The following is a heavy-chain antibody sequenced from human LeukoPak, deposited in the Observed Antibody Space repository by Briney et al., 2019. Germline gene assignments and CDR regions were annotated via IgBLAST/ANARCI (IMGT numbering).Heavy chain of an antibody. CDR1: GFSVNTNY. CDR2: ISSSAST. J-gene: IGHJ4*02. Sequence: GGSLRLSCAASGFSVNTNYMTWVRQAPGKGLEWVSGISSSASTYYVDSEKGRFTISRDNSKNTLFLQMNSLRAEDTAVYYCAKRGSVGTLGHFDYWGQGTLVTVSS. V-gene: IGHV3-53*01. D-gene: IGHD6-13*01. CDR3: AKRGSVGTLGHFDY.